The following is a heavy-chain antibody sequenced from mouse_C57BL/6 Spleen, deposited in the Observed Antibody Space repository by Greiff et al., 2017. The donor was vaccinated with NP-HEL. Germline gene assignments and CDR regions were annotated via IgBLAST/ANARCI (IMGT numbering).Heavy chain of an antibody. CDR1: GYTFTSYW. Sequence: QVQLQQSGAELVRPGSSVKLSCKASGYTFTSYWMHWVKQRPIQGLEWIGNIDPSDSETHYNQKFKDKATLTVDKSSSTAYMQLSSLTSEDSAVYYCARSEYYYGSSYAMDYWGQGTSVTVSS. J-gene: IGHJ4*01. V-gene: IGHV1-52*01. CDR2: IDPSDSET. D-gene: IGHD1-1*01. CDR3: ARSEYYYGSSYAMDY.